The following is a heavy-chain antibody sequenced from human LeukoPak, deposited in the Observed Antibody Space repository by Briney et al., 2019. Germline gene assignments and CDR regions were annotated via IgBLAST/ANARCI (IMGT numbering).Heavy chain of an antibody. J-gene: IGHJ4*02. Sequence: GGSLRLSSAPSGFTFSNYGMPWVRQAPGRGLEWVAVRSYDGSNKYVADSVKGRFTISRDNSKNTLFLQMDSLRAEDTAVYYCAKGDSTGYYYHYGYYFDYWGQGTLVTVSS. CDR2: RSYDGSNK. CDR1: GFTFSNYG. V-gene: IGHV3-30*18. CDR3: AKGDSTGYYYHYGYYFDY. D-gene: IGHD3-22*01.